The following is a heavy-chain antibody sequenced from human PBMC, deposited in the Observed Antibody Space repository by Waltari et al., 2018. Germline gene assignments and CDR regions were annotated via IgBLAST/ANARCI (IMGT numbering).Heavy chain of an antibody. V-gene: IGHV3-30*18. D-gene: IGHD3-22*01. CDR3: AKGAHYYDSSGYNPYFDY. Sequence: QVQLVESGGGVVQPGRSLRLSCAASGFTFSSSGMPWVRQAPGKGLEWVAVISYDGSNKYYADSVKGRFTISRDNSKNTLYLQMNSLRAEDTAVYYCAKGAHYYDSSGYNPYFDYWGQGTLVTVSS. CDR2: ISYDGSNK. CDR1: GFTFSSSG. J-gene: IGHJ4*02.